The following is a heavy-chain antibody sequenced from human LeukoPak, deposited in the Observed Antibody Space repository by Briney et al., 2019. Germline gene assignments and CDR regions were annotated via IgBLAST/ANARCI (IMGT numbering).Heavy chain of an antibody. V-gene: IGHV1-2*02. Sequence: ASVTLSCKASGYTFTGYHIHWVRQAPGQGLEWMGWINSNTGGTNYAQKFQGRVTLTRDTSITTAYMEMISLRSDDTAVYYCARDRPGYSSWFDPWGQGTLVTVSS. CDR1: GYTFTGYH. D-gene: IGHD6-19*01. CDR2: INSNTGGT. J-gene: IGHJ5*02. CDR3: ARDRPGYSSWFDP.